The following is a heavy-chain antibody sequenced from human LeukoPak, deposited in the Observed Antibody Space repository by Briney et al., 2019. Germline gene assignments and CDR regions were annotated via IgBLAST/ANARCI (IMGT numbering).Heavy chain of an antibody. CDR1: GGSISSYY. D-gene: IGHD3-3*01. V-gene: IGHV4-59*12. J-gene: IGHJ4*02. Sequence: SETLSLTCIVSGGSISSYYWSWLRQPPGKGLDWIGYIYYSGSTNCNPSLKSRVTISVDTSKNQFSLKLSSVTAADTAVYYCARTYSIFGVVITHFDYWGQGTLVTVSS. CDR3: ARTYSIFGVVITHFDY. CDR2: IYYSGST.